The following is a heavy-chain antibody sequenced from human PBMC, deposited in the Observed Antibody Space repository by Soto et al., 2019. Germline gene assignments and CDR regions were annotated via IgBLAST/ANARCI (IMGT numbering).Heavy chain of an antibody. D-gene: IGHD3-3*01. CDR2: IYYSGST. Sequence: PSETLSLTCTVSGGSVSSGSYYWSWIRQPPGKGLEWIGYIYYSGSTNYNPSLKSRVTISVDTSKNQFSLKLSSVTAADTAVYYCARAYYDFWSGYYTLGYWGQGTRGTVS. CDR1: GGSVSSGSYY. V-gene: IGHV4-61*01. CDR3: ARAYYDFWSGYYTLGY. J-gene: IGHJ4*02.